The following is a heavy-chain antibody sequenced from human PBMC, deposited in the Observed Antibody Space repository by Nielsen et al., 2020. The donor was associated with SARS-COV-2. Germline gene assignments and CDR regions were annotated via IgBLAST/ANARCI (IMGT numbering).Heavy chain of an antibody. CDR2: IRSKAYGGTT. J-gene: IGHJ6*02. Sequence: GESLKISCTASGFTFGDYAMSWFRQAPGKGLEWVGFIRSKAYGGTTEYAASVKGRFTISRDDSKNTLYLQMNSLKTEDTAVYYCTTDSHDPNYYYGMDVWGQGTTVTVSS. CDR1: GFTFGDYA. V-gene: IGHV3-49*03. CDR3: TTDSHDPNYYYGMDV.